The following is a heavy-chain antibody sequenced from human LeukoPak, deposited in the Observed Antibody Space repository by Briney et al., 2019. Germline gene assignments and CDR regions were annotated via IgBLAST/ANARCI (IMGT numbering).Heavy chain of an antibody. Sequence: GGSLSLSCAASGFTFNNYVMRWVRQAPGKGLEWVSSIGVSSDTYYADSVKGRFTISRDNSKNTLYLQMNNLRVEDTAIYYCARPLGTAGGATDCWGRGTLVTVSS. D-gene: IGHD3-16*01. CDR3: ARPLGTAGGATDC. CDR2: IGVSSDT. V-gene: IGHV3-23*01. J-gene: IGHJ4*02. CDR1: GFTFNNYV.